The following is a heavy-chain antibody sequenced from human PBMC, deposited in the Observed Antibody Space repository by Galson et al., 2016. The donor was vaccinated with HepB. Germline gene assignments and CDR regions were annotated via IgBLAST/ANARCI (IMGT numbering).Heavy chain of an antibody. D-gene: IGHD2-21*02. J-gene: IGHJ4*02. Sequence: ETLSLTCSLSGGSISSYFWSWIRQTPGKGLEWIGCIYKSGSTNYSPSLNGRVTLSVDTSKNQFSLKLGSVTAADTAVYYCARGVTGTPYFDFWGQGVLVTVPS. CDR1: GGSISSYF. CDR2: IYKSGST. V-gene: IGHV4-59*01. CDR3: ARGVTGTPYFDF.